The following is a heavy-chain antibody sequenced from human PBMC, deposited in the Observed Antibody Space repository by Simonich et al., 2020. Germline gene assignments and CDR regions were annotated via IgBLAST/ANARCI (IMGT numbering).Heavy chain of an antibody. J-gene: IGHJ4*02. V-gene: IGHV3-30*07. D-gene: IGHD7-27*01. CDR1: GFTFSSYA. CDR3: ASGLTPLGIFDY. Sequence: GGLVKPGGSLRLSCAASGFTFSSYAMHWVRQAPGKGLEWVAVISYDGSNKYYADSVKGRFTISRDNSKNTRYLQMNSLRAEDTAVYYCASGLTPLGIFDYWGQGTLVTVSS. CDR2: ISYDGSNK.